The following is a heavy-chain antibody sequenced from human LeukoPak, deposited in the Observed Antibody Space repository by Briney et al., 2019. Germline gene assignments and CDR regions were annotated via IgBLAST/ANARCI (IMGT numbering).Heavy chain of an antibody. CDR1: GGSISSGSYY. Sequence: SQTLSLTCTVSGGSISSGSYYWSWIRQPAGKGLEWIGRIYTSGSTNYNPSLKSRVTISVDTSKNQFSLKLSSVTAADTAVYYCARVATPATVTTNYFDYWGQGTLVTVSS. V-gene: IGHV4-61*02. D-gene: IGHD4-17*01. CDR2: IYTSGST. J-gene: IGHJ4*02. CDR3: ARVATPATVTTNYFDY.